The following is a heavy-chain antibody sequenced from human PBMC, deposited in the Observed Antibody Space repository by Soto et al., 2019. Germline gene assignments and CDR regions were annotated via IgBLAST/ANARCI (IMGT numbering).Heavy chain of an antibody. CDR1: GGSVSSGGNY. CDR3: ARDRGITLRMDV. J-gene: IGHJ6*02. V-gene: IGHV4-31*03. CDR2: ILYSGTP. D-gene: IGHD3-16*01. Sequence: QVQLQESGPGLVKPSQTLSLSCTVSGGSVSSGGNYWSWIRQHPGKGLEWIGNILYSGTPYYNPSLKSRVTISVDTSKNQFSLKLSSVTAADTAVYYCARDRGITLRMDVWGQGTTVTVSS.